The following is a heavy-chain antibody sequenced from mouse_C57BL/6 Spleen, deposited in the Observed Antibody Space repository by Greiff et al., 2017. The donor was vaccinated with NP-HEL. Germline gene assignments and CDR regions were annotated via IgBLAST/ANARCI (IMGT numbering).Heavy chain of an antibody. CDR1: GYTFTDYE. CDR2: IDPETGGT. J-gene: IGHJ2*01. CDR3: TRGDDYEEFDY. Sequence: QVQLQQSGAELVRPGASVTLSCKASGYTFTDYEMHWVKQTPVHGLEWIGAIDPETGGTAYNQKFKGKAILTADKSSSTAYMELRSLTSEDSAVYYCTRGDDYEEFDYWGQGTTLTVSS. D-gene: IGHD2-4*01. V-gene: IGHV1-15*01.